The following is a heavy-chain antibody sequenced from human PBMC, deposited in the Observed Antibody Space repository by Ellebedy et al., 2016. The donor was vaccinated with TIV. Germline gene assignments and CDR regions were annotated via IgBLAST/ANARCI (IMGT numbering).Heavy chain of an antibody. V-gene: IGHV1-69*13. Sequence: AASVKVSCKASGGTFSRYALNWVRQAPGQGLEWMGGIIPSLGTPVYAQKFQGIVTIIADESTSTVDIEVSSRRFEETAVYYCAKDLGDYFSSRSGGMDVWGQGTTVTVAS. CDR3: AKDLGDYFSSRSGGMDV. CDR2: IIPSLGTP. CDR1: GGTFSRYA. D-gene: IGHD3-10*01. J-gene: IGHJ6*02.